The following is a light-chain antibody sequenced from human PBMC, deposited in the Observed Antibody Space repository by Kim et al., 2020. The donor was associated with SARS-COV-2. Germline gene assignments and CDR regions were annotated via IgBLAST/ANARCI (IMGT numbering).Light chain of an antibody. CDR2: ATS. CDR3: LQDYTFPFT. CDR1: QYIRND. Sequence: AIQMTQSPSSLSASVGDRVTITCRASQYIRNDLGWYQQKPGKAPKLLIYATSNLQTGVPSRFSGSKSGSDFTLTISSLQPEDFATYYCLQDYTFPFTFGRGTKVDIK. J-gene: IGKJ3*01. V-gene: IGKV1-6*02.